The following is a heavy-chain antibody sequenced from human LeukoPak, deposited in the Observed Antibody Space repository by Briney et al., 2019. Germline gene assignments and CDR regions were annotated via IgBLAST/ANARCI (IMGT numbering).Heavy chain of an antibody. CDR1: GFTFSSYS. J-gene: IGHJ5*02. V-gene: IGHV3-21*01. CDR2: ISSSSSYI. D-gene: IGHD3-22*01. CDR3: ARDGHINYYDSSGYH. Sequence: GGSLRLPCAASGFTFSSYSMNWVRQAPGKGLEWVSSISSSSSYIYYADSVKGRFTISRDNAKNSLHLQMHSLRVEDTAVYYCARDGHINYYDSSGYHWGQGTLVTVSS.